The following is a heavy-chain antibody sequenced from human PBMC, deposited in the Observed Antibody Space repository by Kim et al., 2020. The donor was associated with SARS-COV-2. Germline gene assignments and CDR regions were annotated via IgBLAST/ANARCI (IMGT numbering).Heavy chain of an antibody. CDR1: GYTFTSYG. CDR2: ISAYNGNT. Sequence: ASVKVSCKASGYTFTSYGISWVRQAPGQGLEWMGWISAYNGNTNYAQKLQGRVTMTTDTSTSTAYMELRSLRSDDTAVYYCAREDYGSGSHGWFDPWGQGTLVTVSS. V-gene: IGHV1-18*04. D-gene: IGHD3-10*01. CDR3: AREDYGSGSHGWFDP. J-gene: IGHJ5*02.